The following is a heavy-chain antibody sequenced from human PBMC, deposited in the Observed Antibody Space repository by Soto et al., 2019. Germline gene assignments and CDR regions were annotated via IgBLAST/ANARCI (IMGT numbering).Heavy chain of an antibody. V-gene: IGHV3-23*01. Sequence: PGGSLSLSCAASGFTIGNSAMNWVRQAPGKGLEWVSVISGGSDNTYYADSVKGRFTISRDNSKSTLYLQMNSLRAEDTAIYYCAKGPTAGRWGQGTLVTVSS. CDR2: ISGGSDNT. CDR1: GFTIGNSA. CDR3: AKGPTAGR. J-gene: IGHJ4*02.